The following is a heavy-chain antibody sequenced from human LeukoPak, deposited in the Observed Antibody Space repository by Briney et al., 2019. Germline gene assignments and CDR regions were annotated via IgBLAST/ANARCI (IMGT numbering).Heavy chain of an antibody. D-gene: IGHD3-22*01. J-gene: IGHJ4*02. Sequence: GGSLRLSCAASGFTFSSYEMNWVRQAPGKGLEWVSYISSSGSTIYYADSMKGRFTISRDNAKNSLYLQMNSLRAEDTAVYYCARGNYWYDSSGYPNYWGQGTLVIVSS. CDR2: ISSSGSTI. CDR3: ARGNYWYDSSGYPNY. CDR1: GFTFSSYE. V-gene: IGHV3-48*03.